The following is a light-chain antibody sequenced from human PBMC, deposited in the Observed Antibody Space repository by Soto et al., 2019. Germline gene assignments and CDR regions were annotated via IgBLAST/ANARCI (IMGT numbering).Light chain of an antibody. Sequence: ALQLTQSASSLAASVGDRVTITCRASQGISSALAWYQQKPGKAPRLLIYDASNLENWVPSRFSGSGSGTDFTLTISSLQPEDFATYYCQQFNSYPHPFGQGTRLEIK. J-gene: IGKJ5*01. CDR3: QQFNSYPHP. CDR2: DAS. CDR1: QGISSA. V-gene: IGKV1-13*02.